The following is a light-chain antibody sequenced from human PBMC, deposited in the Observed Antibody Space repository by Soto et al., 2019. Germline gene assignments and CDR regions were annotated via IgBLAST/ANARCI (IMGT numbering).Light chain of an antibody. J-gene: IGKJ5*01. CDR1: QSVSSN. Sequence: EIVMTQSPATLSVSPGERATLSCRASQSVSSNLAWYQQKPGQAPRLLIYGASTMATGIPARFSGSGSGTEFTLTISSLQSEDFAVYYWQQYNNWPPFTFGQGTRLEMK. CDR3: QQYNNWPPFT. V-gene: IGKV3-15*01. CDR2: GAS.